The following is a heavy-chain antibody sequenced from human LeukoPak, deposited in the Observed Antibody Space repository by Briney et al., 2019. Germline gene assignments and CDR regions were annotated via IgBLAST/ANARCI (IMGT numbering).Heavy chain of an antibody. CDR3: ARRFLTIDNWFDP. D-gene: IGHD3-3*01. CDR1: GGSISSSSYY. V-gene: IGHV4-39*01. CDR2: IYYSGST. Sequence: SETLSLTCTVSGGSISSSSYYWGWIRQPPGKGLDWIGSIYYSGSTYYNPSLKSRVTISVDTSKNQFPLKLSSVTAADTAVYYCARRFLTIDNWFDPWGQGTLVTVSS. J-gene: IGHJ5*02.